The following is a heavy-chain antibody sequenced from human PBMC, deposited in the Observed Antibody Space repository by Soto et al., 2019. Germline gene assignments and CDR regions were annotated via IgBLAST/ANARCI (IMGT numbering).Heavy chain of an antibody. D-gene: IGHD3-10*01. CDR1: GGSISSYY. CDR2: VHHSWGS. V-gene: IGHV4-59*08. CDR3: ARQGFGPLHGLVDV. J-gene: IGHJ6*02. Sequence: QVQLQESGPGLVKPSETLSLSCTVSGGSISSYYWSWFRQSPGKRMEWIGYVHHSWGSSYKPSLQSRVAISLDSSKSQFSLKVTSVTATDTAVYYCARQGFGPLHGLVDVWGQGTTVTVSS.